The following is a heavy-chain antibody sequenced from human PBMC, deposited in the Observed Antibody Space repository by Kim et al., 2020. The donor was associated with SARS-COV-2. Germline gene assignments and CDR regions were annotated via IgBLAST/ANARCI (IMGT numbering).Heavy chain of an antibody. CDR1: GFTFSSYS. D-gene: IGHD3-10*01. Sequence: GGSLRLSCAASGFTFSSYSMNWVRQAPGKGLEWVSYISSSSSTIYYADSVKGRFTISRDNAKNSLYLQMNSLRDEDTAVYYCASVFGPHTAMVRGVRQYYYYGMDVWGQGTTVTVSS. J-gene: IGHJ6*02. CDR2: ISSSSSTI. V-gene: IGHV3-48*02. CDR3: ASVFGPHTAMVRGVRQYYYYGMDV.